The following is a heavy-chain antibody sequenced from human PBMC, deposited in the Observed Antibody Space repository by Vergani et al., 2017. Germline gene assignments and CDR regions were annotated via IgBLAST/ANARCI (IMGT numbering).Heavy chain of an antibody. J-gene: IGHJ3*02. D-gene: IGHD2-21*02. V-gene: IGHV4-59*01. CDR2: IYYSGST. Sequence: QVQLQESGPGLVKPSETLSLTCTVSGGSISSYYWSWIRQPPGKGLVWIGYIYYSGSTNYNPSLKSRVTISVDTSKNQFSLKLSSVTAADTAVYYCARNPYCGGDCYSDAFDIWGQGTMVTVSS. CDR1: GGSISSYY. CDR3: ARNPYCGGDCYSDAFDI.